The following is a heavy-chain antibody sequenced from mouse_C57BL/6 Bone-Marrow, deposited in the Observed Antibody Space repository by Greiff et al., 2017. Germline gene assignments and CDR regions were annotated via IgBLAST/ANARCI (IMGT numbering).Heavy chain of an antibody. Sequence: VQLQQSGPELVKPGASVKISCKASGYTFTDYYMNWVKQSHGKSLEWIGDINPNNGGTSYNQKLKGKATLTVDKSSSTAYMELRSLTSEDSAVYYCARFRIYYYGSDAMDYWGQGTSVTVSS. CDR2: INPNNGGT. D-gene: IGHD1-1*01. V-gene: IGHV1-26*01. CDR3: ARFRIYYYGSDAMDY. CDR1: GYTFTDYY. J-gene: IGHJ4*01.